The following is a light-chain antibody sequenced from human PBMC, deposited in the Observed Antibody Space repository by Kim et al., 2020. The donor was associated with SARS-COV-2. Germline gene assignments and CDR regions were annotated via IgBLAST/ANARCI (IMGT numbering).Light chain of an antibody. J-gene: IGKJ1*01. CDR1: KRVNDN. CDR2: GGS. Sequence: ESPRERVTLSCRSTKRVNDNLAWYQQKPGQPPRLLVYGGSVTPTYIPARFSGSGSKTEYTLTVTSLQSEDFAIYYCQQYDEWPWTFGQGTKVDIK. V-gene: IGKV3-15*01. CDR3: QQYDEWPWT.